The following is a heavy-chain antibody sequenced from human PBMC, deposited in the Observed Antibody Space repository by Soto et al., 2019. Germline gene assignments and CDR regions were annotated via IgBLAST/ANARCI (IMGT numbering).Heavy chain of an antibody. D-gene: IGHD6-19*01. J-gene: IGHJ3*02. V-gene: IGHV3-9*01. CDR1: GFAFNEYA. Sequence: EVQLLESGGGLLQPGRSLRLSCAASGFAFNEYAIHWVRQPPGKGLEWVSGISYNSADMVFGDPVKGRFTISRDNAKNSVYLQMDSLRVEDTALSYCVRRWEGLVRAFDIWGQGTMVIVSS. CDR3: VRRWEGLVRAFDI. CDR2: ISYNSADM.